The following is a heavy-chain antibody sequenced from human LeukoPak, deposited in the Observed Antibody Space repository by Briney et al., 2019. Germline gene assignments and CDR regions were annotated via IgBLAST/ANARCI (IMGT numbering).Heavy chain of an antibody. CDR3: ARGGQWLVLSIVLVQNENFDY. CDR2: INPNSGGT. Sequence: ASVKVSCKASGYTFTGYYMHWVRQAPGQGLEWMGRINPNSGGTNYAQKFQGRVTMTRDTSISTAYMELSRLRSDDTAVYYCARGGQWLVLSIVLVQNENFDYWGQGTLVTVSP. V-gene: IGHV1-2*06. CDR1: GYTFTGYY. J-gene: IGHJ4*02. D-gene: IGHD6-19*01.